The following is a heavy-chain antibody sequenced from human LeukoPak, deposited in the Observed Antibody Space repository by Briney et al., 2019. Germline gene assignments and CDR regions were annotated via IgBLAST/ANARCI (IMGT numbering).Heavy chain of an antibody. J-gene: IGHJ4*02. D-gene: IGHD6-19*01. Sequence: GGSLRLSCAASGFSFSTYSMIWVRQAPGKGLEWVSSVSGTSEYIYYADSVRGRFTISRDNAKNTVYLQMNSLRAEDTAVYYCARWYSSGWYSDYWGQGTLVTVSS. V-gene: IGHV3-21*06. CDR1: GFSFSTYS. CDR2: VSGTSEYI. CDR3: ARWYSSGWYSDY.